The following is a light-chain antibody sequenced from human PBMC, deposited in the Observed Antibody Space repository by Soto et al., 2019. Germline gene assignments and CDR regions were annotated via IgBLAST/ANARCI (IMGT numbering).Light chain of an antibody. CDR1: QSVRSTY. J-gene: IGKJ5*01. V-gene: IGKV3-20*01. CDR2: GAS. CDR3: QQHGTSPIT. Sequence: EIVLAQSPGTLSLSPGERATLSCRASQSVRSTYLAWYQQKPGQAPRLVIYGASSRATGIPDRFSGSGSGTDFTLTISRLEPEDFAVYYCQQHGTSPITFGQGTRLENK.